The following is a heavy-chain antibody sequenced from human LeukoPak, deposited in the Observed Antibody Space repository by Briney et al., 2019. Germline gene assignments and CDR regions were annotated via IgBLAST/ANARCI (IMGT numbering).Heavy chain of an antibody. J-gene: IGHJ3*02. D-gene: IGHD3-10*01. V-gene: IGHV3-66*01. Sequence: PGGSLRLSCAASGFTVSSNYMNWVRQAPGKGLEWVSVIYSGGSTYYADSVKGRFTISRDNFKNTLYLQMNSLRAEDTAVYYCARGYGSGRRGRAFDIWGQGTMVTVSS. CDR1: GFTVSSNY. CDR3: ARGYGSGRRGRAFDI. CDR2: IYSGGST.